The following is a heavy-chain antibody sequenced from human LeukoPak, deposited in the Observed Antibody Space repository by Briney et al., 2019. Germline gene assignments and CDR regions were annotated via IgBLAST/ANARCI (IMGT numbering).Heavy chain of an antibody. CDR1: GFTFSSYW. CDR3: GRGKYYYYMDV. V-gene: IGHV3-74*01. J-gene: IGHJ6*03. Sequence: GGSLRLSCAASGFTFSSYWMHWVRQAPGKGLVWVSRINSDGSSTSYADSVKGRFTISRDNAKNTLYLQMNSLRAEDTALYYCGRGKYYYYMDVWGKGTTVTVSS. CDR2: INSDGSST.